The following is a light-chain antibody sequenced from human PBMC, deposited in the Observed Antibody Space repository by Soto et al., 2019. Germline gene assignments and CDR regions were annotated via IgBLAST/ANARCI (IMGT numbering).Light chain of an antibody. CDR1: QSISSW. V-gene: IGKV1-5*03. Sequence: DIQMTQSPSTLSASVGDRVTITCRASQSISSWLAWYQQKPGKAPKLLIYKASSLESGVPSRFSGSGSGTEFTLTISSLQHDDFATYYCQQYNSYWFTFGPGTKVDIK. CDR3: QQYNSYWFT. J-gene: IGKJ3*01. CDR2: KAS.